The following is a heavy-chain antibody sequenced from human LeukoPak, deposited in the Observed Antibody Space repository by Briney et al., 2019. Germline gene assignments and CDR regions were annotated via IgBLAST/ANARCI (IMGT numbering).Heavy chain of an antibody. Sequence: PGGSLRLSCAASGFTFTGYWMVWVRQAPGKGLEWVANIKQDGSQKHYVDSVKGRFTISRDNAKKSLYLQMNNLRAEDTGVHYCAREDWGPDYWGQGTLVTVSS. CDR2: IKQDGSQK. CDR3: AREDWGPDY. V-gene: IGHV3-7*01. CDR1: GFTFTGYW. D-gene: IGHD7-27*01. J-gene: IGHJ4*02.